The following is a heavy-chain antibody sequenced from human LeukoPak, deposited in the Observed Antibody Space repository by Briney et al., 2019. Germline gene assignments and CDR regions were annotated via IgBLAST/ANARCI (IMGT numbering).Heavy chain of an antibody. CDR3: VRGPSIPSRNEFDY. V-gene: IGHV4-59*01. D-gene: IGHD1-1*01. J-gene: IGHJ4*02. CDR2: IYYHGNT. CDR1: GVSINSSY. Sequence: PSETLSLTCTVSGVSINSSYWSWIRQPPRKGLEWIGYIYYHGNTKYHPSLESRVAISLDTSNNRFSLSLSSVTAADTAFYFCVRGPSIPSRNEFDYWGQGTLVTVSS.